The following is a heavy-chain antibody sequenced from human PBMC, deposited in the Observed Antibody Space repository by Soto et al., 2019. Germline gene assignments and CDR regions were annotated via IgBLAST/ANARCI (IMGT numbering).Heavy chain of an antibody. J-gene: IGHJ6*02. Sequence: QPGGSLRLSCAASGFTFSSYGMHWVRQAPGKGLEWVAVISYDGSNKYYADSVKGRFTISRDNSKNTLYLQMNSLRAEDTAVYYCAKDTVEYSSFYGMDVWGQGTTVTVS. CDR2: ISYDGSNK. D-gene: IGHD6-6*01. CDR1: GFTFSSYG. V-gene: IGHV3-30*18. CDR3: AKDTVEYSSFYGMDV.